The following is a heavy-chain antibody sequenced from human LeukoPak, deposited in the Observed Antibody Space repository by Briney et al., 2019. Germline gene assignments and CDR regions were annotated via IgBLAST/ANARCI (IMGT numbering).Heavy chain of an antibody. CDR1: GGSISSYY. V-gene: IGHV4-59*08. CDR3: ARLGDCSGGSCSHHGAFDI. D-gene: IGHD2-15*01. J-gene: IGHJ3*02. CDR2: IYYSGST. Sequence: PSETLSLTCTVSGGSISSYYWSWIRQPPGKGLEWIGYIYYSGSTNYNPSLKSRVTISVDTSKNQFSLKLSSVTAADTAVYYCARLGDCSGGSCSHHGAFDIWGQGTMVTVSS.